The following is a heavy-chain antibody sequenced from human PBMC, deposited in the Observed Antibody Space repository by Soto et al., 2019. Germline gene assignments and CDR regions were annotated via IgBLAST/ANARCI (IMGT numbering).Heavy chain of an antibody. CDR2: INAGNGNT. CDR1: EDTFTRYV. V-gene: IGHV1-3*01. Sequence: SVKVFCKASEDTFTRYVIHWVRQALGQRLEWMGRINAGNGNTKYSQNFQARVTITRDASASTAYMELSSLRSQDTAVYYCATSTIDTSTWKQYFYGMDVWAQGSTVTASS. CDR3: ATSTIDTSTWKQYFYGMDV. D-gene: IGHD6-13*01. J-gene: IGHJ6*02.